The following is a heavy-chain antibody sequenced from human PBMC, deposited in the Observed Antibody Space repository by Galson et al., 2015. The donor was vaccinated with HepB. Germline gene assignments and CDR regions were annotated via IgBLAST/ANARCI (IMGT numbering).Heavy chain of an antibody. CDR3: AKADTAMATGAFDI. D-gene: IGHD5-18*01. V-gene: IGHV3-30*18. J-gene: IGHJ3*02. CDR1: GFTFRYYN. CDR2: ISYDGSNK. Sequence: SLRLSCAASGFTFRYYNLYWVRQAPGKGLEWVAVISYDGSNKCYADSVKGRFTISRDNSKNTLYLQMNSLRAEDTAVYYCAKADTAMATGAFDIWGQGTMVTVSS.